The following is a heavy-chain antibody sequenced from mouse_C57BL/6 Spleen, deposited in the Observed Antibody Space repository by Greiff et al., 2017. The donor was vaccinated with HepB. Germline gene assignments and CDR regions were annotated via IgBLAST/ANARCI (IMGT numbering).Heavy chain of an antibody. Sequence: EVQLQQSGPELVKPGASVKMSCKASGYTFTDYNMHWVKQSHGKSLEWIGYINPNNGGTSYNQKFKGKATLTVTKSSSTAYMELRSLTSEDSAVYYCAREGLGRDWFAYWGQGTLVTVSA. V-gene: IGHV1-22*01. J-gene: IGHJ3*01. D-gene: IGHD4-1*01. CDR2: INPNNGGT. CDR1: GYTFTDYN. CDR3: AREGLGRDWFAY.